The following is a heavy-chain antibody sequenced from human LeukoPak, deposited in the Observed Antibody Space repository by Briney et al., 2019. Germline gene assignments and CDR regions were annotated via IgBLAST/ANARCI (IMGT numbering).Heavy chain of an antibody. CDR1: GYTFTSYA. V-gene: IGHV7-4-1*02. J-gene: IGHJ4*02. CDR3: AREGVGATYRQDFDN. D-gene: IGHD1-26*01. CDR2: INTNTGNP. Sequence: ASVKVSCKASGYTFTSYAMNWVRQAPGQGLEWMGWINTNTGNPTYAQGFTGRFVFSLATSVSTAYLQISSLKAEDTAVYYCAREGVGATYRQDFDNWGQGTLVTVSS.